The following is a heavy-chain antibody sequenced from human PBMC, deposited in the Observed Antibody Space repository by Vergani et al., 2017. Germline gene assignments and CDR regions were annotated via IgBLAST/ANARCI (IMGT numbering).Heavy chain of an antibody. D-gene: IGHD6-13*01. CDR3: VKDIAASGNYWYFDL. Sequence: EVQLVESGGGLVQPGRSLRLFCAASGFTFDDYAMHWVRQAPGKGLEWVSGINWNSDSIAYADSVKGRFTISRDNAKNSLYLQMNSLRAEDTALYYCVKDIAASGNYWYFDLWGRGTLVTDSS. V-gene: IGHV3-9*01. CDR2: INWNSDSI. J-gene: IGHJ2*01. CDR1: GFTFDDYA.